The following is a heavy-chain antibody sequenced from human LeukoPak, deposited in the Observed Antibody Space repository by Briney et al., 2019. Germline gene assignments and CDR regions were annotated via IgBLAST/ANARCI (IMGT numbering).Heavy chain of an antibody. CDR2: IFYSGST. D-gene: IGHD6-13*01. V-gene: IGHV4-39*07. CDR1: GGSISTSSYY. J-gene: IGHJ6*03. CDR3: ARTTEAHSWRTRYYDYYMDV. Sequence: SETLSLTCTVPGGSISTSSYYWGWVRQPPGMGLEWIGNIFYSGSTYYSPSLKSRLTISVDTSKNQFSLKLSSVTAADTAVYYCARTTEAHSWRTRYYDYYMDVWGKGTTVAVSS.